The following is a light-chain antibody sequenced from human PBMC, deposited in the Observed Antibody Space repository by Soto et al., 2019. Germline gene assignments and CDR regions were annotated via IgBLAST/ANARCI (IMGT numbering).Light chain of an antibody. V-gene: IGKV3-20*01. J-gene: IGKJ5*01. Sequence: EIVMTPSPATLSVSPVARATLSCRASQSVGSDLVWYQQKPGQAPRLPIYGASSRATGIPDRFSGSGSGTDFTLTISRLEPEDFAVYYCQQYGSSPITFGQGTRLEIK. CDR3: QQYGSSPIT. CDR1: QSVGSD. CDR2: GAS.